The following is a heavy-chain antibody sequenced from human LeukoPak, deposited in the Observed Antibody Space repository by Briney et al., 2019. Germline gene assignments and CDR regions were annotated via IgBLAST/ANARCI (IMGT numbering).Heavy chain of an antibody. J-gene: IGHJ1*01. CDR3: VDPDR. Sequence: GASVKGSCKASEYTFSSFDINWVRQAPGQGLEWMGWMNPNSGNSGFAQKFQGRVIMTRNTSIATAYMEVTNLRFDDTAVYYCVDPDRWGQGTLVTVSS. CDR2: MNPNSGNS. CDR1: EYTFSSFD. V-gene: IGHV1-8*01. D-gene: IGHD3-22*01.